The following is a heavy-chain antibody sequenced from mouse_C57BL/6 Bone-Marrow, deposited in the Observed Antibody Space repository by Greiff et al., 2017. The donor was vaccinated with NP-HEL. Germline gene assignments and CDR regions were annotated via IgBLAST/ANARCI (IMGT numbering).Heavy chain of an antibody. CDR1: GFSFNTYA. J-gene: IGHJ1*03. D-gene: IGHD1-1*01. CDR2: IRSKSNNYAT. Sequence: EVQLVESGGGLVQPKGSLKLSCAASGFSFNTYAMNWVRQAPGKGLEWVARIRSKSNNYATYYADSVKDRFTISKDDSDSMLYLQMNNLKTEDTAMYYCVRGEYGSSYGYFDVWGTGTTVTVSS. V-gene: IGHV10-1*01. CDR3: VRGEYGSSYGYFDV.